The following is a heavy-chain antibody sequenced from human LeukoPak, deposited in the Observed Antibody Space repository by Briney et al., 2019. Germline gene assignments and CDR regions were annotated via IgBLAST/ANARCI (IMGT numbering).Heavy chain of an antibody. CDR1: GDSISSSSYY. J-gene: IGHJ4*02. D-gene: IGHD3-16*02. CDR3: ARHTLSLDDYIWGSYRNNYFDY. V-gene: IGHV4-39*01. CDR2: MSYSGNT. Sequence: SETLSLTCSVSGDSISSSSYYWGWIRRPPGKGLERIGSMSYSGNTYYNSSLKSRVTISVDTSRNHFSLNVRSVTAADTAVYYCARHTLSLDDYIWGSYRNNYFDYWGQGTPVTVSS.